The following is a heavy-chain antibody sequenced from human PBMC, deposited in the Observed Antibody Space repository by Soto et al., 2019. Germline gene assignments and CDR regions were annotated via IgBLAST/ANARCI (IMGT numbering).Heavy chain of an antibody. Sequence: QVQLQESGPGLVKPSETLFLTCAVSGASIRSYHWSWIRQPAGKGLEWIGRMQHTGNTNYNPSLKSRVTMSVDTAKNQISLKMTSVTAADTAVYFCAKDVSSMRWVDTWGQGILVIVSS. D-gene: IGHD3-16*01. J-gene: IGHJ5*02. V-gene: IGHV4-4*07. CDR3: AKDVSSMRWVDT. CDR2: MQHTGNT. CDR1: GASIRSYH.